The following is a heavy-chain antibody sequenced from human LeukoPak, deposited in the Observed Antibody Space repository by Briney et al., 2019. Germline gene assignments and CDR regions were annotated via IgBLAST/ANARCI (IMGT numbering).Heavy chain of an antibody. CDR2: ISYDGSNK. V-gene: IGHV3-30*18. CDR1: GLTFTNAW. Sequence: GGSLRLSCVASGLTFTNAWMSWVRQAPGKGLEWVAVISYDGSNKYYADSVKGRFTISRDNSKNTLYLQMNSLRAEDTAVYYCAKGWQWLSSFWGQGTLVTVSS. J-gene: IGHJ4*02. D-gene: IGHD6-19*01. CDR3: AKGWQWLSSF.